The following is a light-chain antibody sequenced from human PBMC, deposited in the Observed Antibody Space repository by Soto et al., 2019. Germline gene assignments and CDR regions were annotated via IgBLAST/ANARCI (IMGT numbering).Light chain of an antibody. CDR3: QQYDVSPQT. CDR1: QSVSSS. V-gene: IGKV3-15*01. CDR2: GAS. Sequence: EIMMTQSPATLSVSPGERATLSCRATQSVSSSLAWYQQKPGQAPRLLIYGASTRATGIPARFSGSGSGTEFTLTINSLQSEDFAVYYCQQYDVSPQTFGRGSRVEMK. J-gene: IGKJ1*01.